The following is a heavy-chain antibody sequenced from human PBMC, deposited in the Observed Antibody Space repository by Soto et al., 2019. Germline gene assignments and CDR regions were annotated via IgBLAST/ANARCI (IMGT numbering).Heavy chain of an antibody. CDR2: IYYGGTT. D-gene: IGHD2-21*01. Sequence: SETLSLTFSASGCTFSPNYWAWFRQPPGKGLEWIGYIYYGGTTSYNPSLKSRVTITLETSKSQFSLRLTSVTASDTAVYYCARLGAYYQSXDPWGQGTVVTVS. V-gene: IGHV4-59*08. CDR3: ARLGAYYQSXDP. CDR1: GCTFSPNY. J-gene: IGHJ5*02.